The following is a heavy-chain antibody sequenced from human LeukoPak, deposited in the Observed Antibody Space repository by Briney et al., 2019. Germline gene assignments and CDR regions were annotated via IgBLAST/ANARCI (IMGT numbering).Heavy chain of an antibody. V-gene: IGHV1-2*02. CDR3: ARDGPGRQWGDY. D-gene: IGHD3-10*01. CDR1: GYTFTGYY. CDR2: INPKTGDT. J-gene: IGHJ4*02. Sequence: GASMKVSCKASGYTFTGYYMHWVRQAPGQGLEWMGWINPKTGDTNYAQKFQGRVTLTRDTSISTAYMELSRLTSDDTAMYYCARDGPGRQWGDYWGQGTLVTVSS.